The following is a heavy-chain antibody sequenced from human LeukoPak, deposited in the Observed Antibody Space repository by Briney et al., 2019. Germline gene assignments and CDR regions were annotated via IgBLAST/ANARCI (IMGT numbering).Heavy chain of an antibody. CDR2: MNPNSGNT. D-gene: IGHD3-10*01. J-gene: IGHJ4*02. CDR3: ARGYYYGSGSYYGRGFDY. Sequence: ASVKVSCKASGYTFTSYDINWVRQATGQGLEWMGWMNPNSGNTGYAQKFQGRVTMTRNTSISTAYMELSSLRSEDTAVYYCARGYYYGSGSYYGRGFDYWGQGTLVAVSS. V-gene: IGHV1-8*01. CDR1: GYTFTSYD.